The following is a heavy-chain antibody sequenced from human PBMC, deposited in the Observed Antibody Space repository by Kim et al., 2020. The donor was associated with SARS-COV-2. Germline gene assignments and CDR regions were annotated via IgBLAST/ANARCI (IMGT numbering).Heavy chain of an antibody. J-gene: IGHJ3*02. CDR2: INPNSGGT. V-gene: IGHV1-2*04. Sequence: ASVKVSCKASGYTFTGYYMHWVRQAPGQGLEWMGWINPNSGGTNYAQKFQGWVTMTRDTSISTAYMELSRLRSDDTAVYYCARGPANGWLVRSGGAFDIWGQGTMVTVSS. D-gene: IGHD6-19*01. CDR1: GYTFTGYY. CDR3: ARGPANGWLVRSGGAFDI.